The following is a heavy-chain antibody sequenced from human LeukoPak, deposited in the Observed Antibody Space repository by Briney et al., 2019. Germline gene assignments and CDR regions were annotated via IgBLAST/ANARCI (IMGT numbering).Heavy chain of an antibody. CDR3: AKWFFPGITMVRGVPGGYDY. Sequence: PGGSLRLSCAASGFTFSSYAMSWVRQAPGKGLEWVSAISGSGGSTYYADSVKGRFTTSRDNSKNTLYLQMNSLRAEDTAVYYCAKWFFPGITMVRGVPGGYDYWGQGTLVTVSS. V-gene: IGHV3-23*01. J-gene: IGHJ4*02. CDR1: GFTFSSYA. D-gene: IGHD3-10*01. CDR2: ISGSGGST.